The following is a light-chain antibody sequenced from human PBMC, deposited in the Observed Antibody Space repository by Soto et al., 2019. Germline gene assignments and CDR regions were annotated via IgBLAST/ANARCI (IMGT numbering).Light chain of an antibody. CDR2: DAS. J-gene: IGKJ1*01. CDR3: QQYGSSPTWT. CDR1: QSMGSN. V-gene: IGKV3-20*01. Sequence: VVLTQSPATLSLSPGERATLSCRASQSMGSNVAWYQQKPGQAPRLLIYDASNRATGIPDRFSGSGSGTDFTLTISRLEPEDFALYFCQQYGSSPTWTFGQGTKVDI.